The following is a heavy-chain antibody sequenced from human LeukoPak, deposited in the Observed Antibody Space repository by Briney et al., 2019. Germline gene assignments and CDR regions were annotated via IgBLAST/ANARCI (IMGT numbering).Heavy chain of an antibody. V-gene: IGHV5-51*01. J-gene: IGHJ4*02. CDR3: ARHTDYGDYYFDY. CDR1: GYSFTSYW. D-gene: IGHD4-17*01. CDR2: IYPGDSDT. Sequence: GESLKISCKGSGYSFTSYWIGWVRRMPGKGLEWMGIIYPGDSDTRYSPTFQGQVTISADKSISTAYLQWSSLKASDTAMYYCARHTDYGDYYFDYWGQGTLVTVSS.